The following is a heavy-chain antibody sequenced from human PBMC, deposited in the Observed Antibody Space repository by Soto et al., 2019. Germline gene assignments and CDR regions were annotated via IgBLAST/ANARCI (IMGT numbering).Heavy chain of an antibody. V-gene: IGHV4-34*01. CDR2: INHSGST. Sequence: SETLSLTCAVYGGSFTGYHWSWIRQPPGKGLEWIGEINHSGSTNYNPSLKSRVTISLDRSKNQFSLKLSSVTAADTAVYYCARDPAEEIHWDYGDYGIDYYFDYWGQGTLVTVSS. CDR1: GGSFTGYH. D-gene: IGHD4-17*01. J-gene: IGHJ4*02. CDR3: ARDPAEEIHWDYGDYGIDYYFDY.